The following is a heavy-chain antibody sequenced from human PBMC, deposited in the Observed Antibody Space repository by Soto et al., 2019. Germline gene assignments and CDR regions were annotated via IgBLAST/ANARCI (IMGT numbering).Heavy chain of an antibody. CDR1: GFTFSSYA. D-gene: IGHD2-8*01. V-gene: IGHV3-23*01. Sequence: GGSLRLSCAASGFTFSSYAMSWVRQAPGKGLEWVSAISGSGGSTYYADSVKGRFTISRDNSKNTLYLQMNSLRAEDTAVYYCAKDLYCTNGVCYMMGSYDYYYYYMDVWGKGTTVTVSS. J-gene: IGHJ6*03. CDR3: AKDLYCTNGVCYMMGSYDYYYYYMDV. CDR2: ISGSGGST.